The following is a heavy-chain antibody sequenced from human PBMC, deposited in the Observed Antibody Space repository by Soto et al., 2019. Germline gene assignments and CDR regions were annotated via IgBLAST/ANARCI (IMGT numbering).Heavy chain of an antibody. CDR1: GDSISSTNYY. CDR3: ATFGSGSAALEY. Sequence: SETLSLTCIVSGDSISSTNYYWGWIRQPPGKGLEWIGNISYTGGVYYSPSLKSRATISVDMSKNQFSLKLSSVTAADTAVYYCATFGSGSAALEYWGQGTLVTVSS. V-gene: IGHV4-39*01. J-gene: IGHJ4*02. CDR2: ISYTGGV. D-gene: IGHD3-10*01.